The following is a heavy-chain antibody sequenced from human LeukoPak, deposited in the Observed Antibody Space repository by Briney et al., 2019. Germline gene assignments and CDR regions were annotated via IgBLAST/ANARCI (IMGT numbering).Heavy chain of an antibody. CDR1: GGSISSSNW. Sequence: PSGTLSLTCAVSGGSISSSNWWSWVRQPPGKGLEWIGYIYHSGSTYYNPSLKSRVTISVDRSKNQFSLKLSSVTAADTAVYYCARVRVPAATLDYWGQGTLVTVSS. D-gene: IGHD2-2*01. CDR2: IYHSGST. J-gene: IGHJ4*02. V-gene: IGHV4-4*02. CDR3: ARVRVPAATLDY.